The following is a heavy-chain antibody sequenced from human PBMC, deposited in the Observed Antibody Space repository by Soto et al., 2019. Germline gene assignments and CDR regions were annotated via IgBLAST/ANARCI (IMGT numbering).Heavy chain of an antibody. D-gene: IGHD1-26*01. Sequence: GGSLRLSCAASGFTFSSYAMHWVRQAPGKGLEYVSAISSNGGSTYYANSVKGRFTISRDNSKNTLYLQMGSLRAEDMAVYYCASNLGAGLHAFDYWGQGTLVTVSS. CDR1: GFTFSSYA. CDR3: ASNLGAGLHAFDY. J-gene: IGHJ4*02. CDR2: ISSNGGST. V-gene: IGHV3-64*01.